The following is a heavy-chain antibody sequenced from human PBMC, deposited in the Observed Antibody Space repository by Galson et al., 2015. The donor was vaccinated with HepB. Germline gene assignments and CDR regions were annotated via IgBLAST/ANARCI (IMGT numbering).Heavy chain of an antibody. D-gene: IGHD6-19*01. J-gene: IGHJ4*02. CDR1: GDSISTYN. V-gene: IGHV4-59*08. CDR2: IYYTGRT. Sequence: ENLSLTCSVSGDSISTYNWNWIRQPPGKGLEWIGYIYYTGRTIYNPSLKSRVTISIDTSKNQFSLKLTSVTAADTAVYYCARRPRMTGWYNDYFDYWGQGTLVTVSS. CDR3: ARRPRMTGWYNDYFDY.